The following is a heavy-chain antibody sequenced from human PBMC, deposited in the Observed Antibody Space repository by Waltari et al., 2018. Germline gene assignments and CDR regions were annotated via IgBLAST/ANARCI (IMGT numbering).Heavy chain of an antibody. CDR2: ISNDVSSI. CDR1: GFRFSNYW. CDR3: VRLAQRTYRSPVPGRHYYYGMDV. D-gene: IGHD3-10*01. J-gene: IGHJ6*02. V-gene: IGHV3-74*03. Sequence: EEQLLESGGGLVQPGDSLRLSCADTGFRFSNYWMNWVRTAPGKGLVWVVRISNDVSSITYADSVKGRFTISRDNAKNTLDLQMKRLRAEDTALYYCVRLAQRTYRSPVPGRHYYYGMDVWGQGTTVTVSS.